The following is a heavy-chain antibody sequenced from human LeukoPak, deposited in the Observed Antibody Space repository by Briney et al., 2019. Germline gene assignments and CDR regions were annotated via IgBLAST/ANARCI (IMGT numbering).Heavy chain of an antibody. J-gene: IGHJ6*02. Sequence: GASVKVSCKASGYTFSSYGINWVRLAPVRGPEWMASINPQKRDTHYAQNFQGRVTVTAGTSTNTAYMELRSLRSDDTAIYYCARRKYGADYNGMDVWGQGTTVTVSS. V-gene: IGHV1-18*01. CDR2: INPQKRDT. D-gene: IGHD4/OR15-4a*01. CDR1: GYTFSSYG. CDR3: ARRKYGADYNGMDV.